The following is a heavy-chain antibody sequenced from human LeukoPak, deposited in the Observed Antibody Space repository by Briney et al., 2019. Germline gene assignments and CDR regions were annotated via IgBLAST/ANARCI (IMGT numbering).Heavy chain of an antibody. CDR2: IYHSGST. V-gene: IGHV4-38-2*02. J-gene: IGHJ4*02. D-gene: IGHD3-16*01. CDR3: ARGPLIGPIDY. CDR1: GYSISRGNH. Sequence: SEALSLTCIVSGYSISRGNHWGWIRQPPGKGLEWIGSIYHSGSTYYNPSLKSRVTISVDTSKNQFSLKLTSVTAADTAVYYCARGPLIGPIDYWGQGTLVTVSS.